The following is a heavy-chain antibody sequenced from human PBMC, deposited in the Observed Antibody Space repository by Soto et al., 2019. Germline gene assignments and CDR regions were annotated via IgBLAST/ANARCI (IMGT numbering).Heavy chain of an antibody. CDR2: IYYSGST. CDR1: GGSISSGNYY. Sequence: PSETLSLTCTVSGGSISSGNYYWSWIRQPPGKGLEWIGHIYYSGSTSYNPSLKSRLTISIDTSKNHFSLKLSSVTAADTAVYYCAGETDFYDSGRYPDYWGQGTLVTVSS. CDR3: AGETDFYDSGRYPDY. D-gene: IGHD3-22*01. V-gene: IGHV4-30-4*01. J-gene: IGHJ4*02.